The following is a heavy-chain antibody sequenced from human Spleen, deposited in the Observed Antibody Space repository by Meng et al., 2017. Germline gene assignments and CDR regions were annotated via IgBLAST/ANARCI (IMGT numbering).Heavy chain of an antibody. CDR2: INAGNGNT. V-gene: IGHV1-3*01. D-gene: IGHD3-16*01. Sequence: ASVKVSCKASGYTFTSYAMHWVRQAPGQRLEWMGWINAGNGNTKYSQKFQGRVTITTDESTSTAYMELSSLRSEDTAVYYCARMLPPGQDAFDIWGQGTMVTVSS. J-gene: IGHJ3*02. CDR3: ARMLPPGQDAFDI. CDR1: GYTFTSYA.